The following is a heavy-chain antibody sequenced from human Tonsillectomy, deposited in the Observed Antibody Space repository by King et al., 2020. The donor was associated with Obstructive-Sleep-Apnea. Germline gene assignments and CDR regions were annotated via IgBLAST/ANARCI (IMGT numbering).Heavy chain of an antibody. CDR2: IKQDGSER. D-gene: IGHD3-16*02. V-gene: IGHV3-7*01. J-gene: IGHJ3*02. Sequence: VQLVESGGGLVQPGGSLRLSCAASGFTFSSYWMTWVRQAPGKGLEWVANIKQDGSERYYVDSVKGRFTTSRDNAKNSLYLQINSLRADDTAVFYCARALVWGSYPNDAFDIWGQGTMVTVSS. CDR3: ARALVWGSYPNDAFDI. CDR1: GFTFSSYW.